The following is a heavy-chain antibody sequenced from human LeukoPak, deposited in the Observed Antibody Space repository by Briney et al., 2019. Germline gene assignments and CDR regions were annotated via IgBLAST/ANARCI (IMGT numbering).Heavy chain of an antibody. CDR1: GYTFTSYD. J-gene: IGHJ4*02. V-gene: IGHV1-8*01. Sequence: ASVKVSCKASGYTFTSYDINWVRQATGQGLEWMGWMNPNSGNTGYAQKFQGRVTMTRNTSTSTAYMELSSLRSEDTAVYYCARGIAVAGYYFDYWGQGTLVTVSS. D-gene: IGHD6-19*01. CDR3: ARGIAVAGYYFDY. CDR2: MNPNSGNT.